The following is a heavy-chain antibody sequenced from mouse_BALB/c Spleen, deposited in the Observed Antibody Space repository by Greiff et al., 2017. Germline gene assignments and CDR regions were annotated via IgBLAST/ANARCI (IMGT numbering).Heavy chain of an antibody. J-gene: IGHJ3*01. CDR3: TYGNFAY. V-gene: IGHV5-17*02. CDR2: ISSGSSTI. Sequence: EVHLVESGGGLVQPGGSRKLSCAASGFTFSRFGMHWVRQAPEKGLEWVAYISSGSSTIYYADTVKGRFTISRDNPKNTLFLQMTSLRSEDTAMYYCTYGNFAYWGQGTLVTVSA. D-gene: IGHD2-10*02. CDR1: GFTFSRFG.